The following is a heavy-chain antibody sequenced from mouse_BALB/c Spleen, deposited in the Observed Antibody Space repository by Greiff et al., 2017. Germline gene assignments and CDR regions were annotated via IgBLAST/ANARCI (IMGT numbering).Heavy chain of an antibody. CDR1: GYTFTSYW. J-gene: IGHJ2*01. CDR2: IDPADSET. V-gene: IGHV1-61*01. CDR3: ARTRYYGDEGY. Sequence: QVQLQQSGPELVRPGASVKLSCKASGYTFTSYWMNWVKQRPGQGLAWIGKIDPADSETHYNQMFKDKATLTVDKSSSTAYMQLSSLTSEDSAVYYSARTRYYGDEGYWGQGTTLTVSS. D-gene: IGHD1-2*01.